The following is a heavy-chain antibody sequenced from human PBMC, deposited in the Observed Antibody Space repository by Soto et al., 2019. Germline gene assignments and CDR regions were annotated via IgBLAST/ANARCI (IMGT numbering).Heavy chain of an antibody. J-gene: IGHJ4*02. Sequence: PSETLSLTCTVSGGSISSYYWSWIRQPPGKGLEWIGYIYYSGSTNYNPSLKSRVTISVDTSKNQFSLKLSSVTAADTAVYYCARGYHSSSIDYWGQGTLVTVSS. CDR3: ARGYHSSSIDY. CDR1: GGSISSYY. V-gene: IGHV4-59*01. D-gene: IGHD6-6*01. CDR2: IYYSGST.